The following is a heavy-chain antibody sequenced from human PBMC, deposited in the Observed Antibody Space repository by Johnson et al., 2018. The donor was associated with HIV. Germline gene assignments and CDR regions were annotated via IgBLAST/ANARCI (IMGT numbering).Heavy chain of an antibody. D-gene: IGHD6-6*01. V-gene: IGHV3-30-3*01. CDR2: ISYDGSNK. CDR1: GFTFSSYA. CDR3: ARDLPAIAARPGGAFDI. J-gene: IGHJ3*02. Sequence: QVQLVESGGGVVQPGRSLRLSCAASGFTFSSYAMHWVRQAPGNGLEWVAVISYDGSNKYYADSVKGRFTISRDNSKNTLYLQMNSLRAEDTAVYYCARDLPAIAARPGGAFDIWGQGTMVTVSS.